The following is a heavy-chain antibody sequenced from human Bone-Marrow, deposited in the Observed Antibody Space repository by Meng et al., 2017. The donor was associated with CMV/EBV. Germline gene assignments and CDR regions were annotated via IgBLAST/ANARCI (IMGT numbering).Heavy chain of an antibody. D-gene: IGHD6-13*01. Sequence: GGSLRLSCAASGFTFSSYSMNWVRQAPGKGLEWVSSISSSSSYIYYADSVKGRFTISRDNAKNSLYLQMNSLRAEDTAVYYCARVGGIREFDYWGQGTLGTVSS. CDR1: GFTFSSYS. V-gene: IGHV3-21*01. CDR2: ISSSSSYI. CDR3: ARVGGIREFDY. J-gene: IGHJ4*02.